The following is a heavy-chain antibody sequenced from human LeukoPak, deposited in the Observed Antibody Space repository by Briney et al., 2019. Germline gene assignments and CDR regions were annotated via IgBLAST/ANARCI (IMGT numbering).Heavy chain of an antibody. CDR1: GYSISSGYY. J-gene: IGHJ4*02. CDR3: ARDGRFPPEVLPRYFDY. Sequence: SETLSLTCTVSGYSISSGYYWGWIRQPPGKGLEWIGSIYHSGSTYYNPSLKSRVTISVDTSKNRFSLKLSSVTAADTAVYYCARDGRFPPEVLPRYFDYWGQGTLVTVSS. CDR2: IYHSGST. D-gene: IGHD1-26*01. V-gene: IGHV4-38-2*02.